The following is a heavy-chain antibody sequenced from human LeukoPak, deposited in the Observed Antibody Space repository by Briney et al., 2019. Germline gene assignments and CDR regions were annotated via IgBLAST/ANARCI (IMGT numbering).Heavy chain of an antibody. CDR1: GFTFSRYG. CDR2: IYNDGRT. D-gene: IGHD5-12*01. V-gene: IGHV3-23*03. Sequence: PGGTLRLSCAASGFTFSRYGMSWVSQAPGKGLEWASVIYNDGRTYYADSVKGRFTISKDISKNTLYLQMNNLRADDTAVYYCARESGYAVGDFWGRGTLVTVSS. CDR3: ARESGYAVGDF. J-gene: IGHJ4*02.